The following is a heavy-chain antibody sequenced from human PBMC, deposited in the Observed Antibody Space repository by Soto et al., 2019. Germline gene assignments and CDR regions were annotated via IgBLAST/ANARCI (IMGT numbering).Heavy chain of an antibody. V-gene: IGHV3-30*18. CDR1: GFTFSSYG. J-gene: IGHJ2*01. D-gene: IGHD1-26*01. CDR3: AKYLSGSYNRYFDL. CDR2: ISYDGSNK. Sequence: QVQLVESGGGVVQPGRSLRLSCAASGFTFSSYGMHWVRQAPGKGLEWVAVISYDGSNKYYADSVKGRFTSSRDNSKNTLSLQMNSLRAEDTAVYYCAKYLSGSYNRYFDLWGRGTLVTVSS.